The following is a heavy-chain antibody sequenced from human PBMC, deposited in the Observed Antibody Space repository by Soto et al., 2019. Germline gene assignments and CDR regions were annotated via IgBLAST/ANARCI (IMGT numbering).Heavy chain of an antibody. CDR3: AKDAGLWSGYYFDY. J-gene: IGHJ4*02. D-gene: IGHD3-3*01. V-gene: IGHV3-30*18. Sequence: GGSLRLSCAASGFTFSSYGMHWVRQAPGKGLEWVAVISYDGSNKYYADSVKGRFTISRDNSKNTLYLQMNSLSAEDTAVYYCAKDAGLWSGYYFDYWGQGTLVTVSS. CDR1: GFTFSSYG. CDR2: ISYDGSNK.